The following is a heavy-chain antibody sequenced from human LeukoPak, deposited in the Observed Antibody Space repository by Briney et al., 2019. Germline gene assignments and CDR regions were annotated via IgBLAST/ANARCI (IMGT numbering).Heavy chain of an antibody. J-gene: IGHJ4*02. CDR3: ARGPRQTYYDFWSGSQGDYFDY. CDR1: GYSISSGYY. CDR2: IYQSGST. V-gene: IGHV4-38-2*02. Sequence: SETLSLTCTVSGYSISSGYYWGWIRQPQGKGLEWIGSIYQSGSTYYNPSLKSRVTISVDTSKNQFSLKLSSVTAADTAVYYCARGPRQTYYDFWSGSQGDYFDYWGQGTLVTVSS. D-gene: IGHD3-3*01.